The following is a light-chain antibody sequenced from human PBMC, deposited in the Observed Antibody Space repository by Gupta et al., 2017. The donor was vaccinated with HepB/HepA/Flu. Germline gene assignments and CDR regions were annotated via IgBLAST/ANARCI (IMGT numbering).Light chain of an antibody. Sequence: EIVLTQSPGTLSLSPGERATLSCRASQSVSSSYLAWYQQKPGQAPRLLIYGASNRATVIPDRFSGSGSGTDFTLTISRLEPEDFAVYYCQQYGFSLFTFGPGTKVDIK. CDR3: QQYGFSLFT. CDR1: QSVSSSY. J-gene: IGKJ3*01. V-gene: IGKV3-20*01. CDR2: GAS.